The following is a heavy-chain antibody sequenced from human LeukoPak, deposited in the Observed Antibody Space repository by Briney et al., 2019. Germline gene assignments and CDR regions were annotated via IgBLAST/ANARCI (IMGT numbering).Heavy chain of an antibody. CDR3: AKGLSTYSSSSPDY. D-gene: IGHD6-6*01. CDR1: GFNVTNNY. V-gene: IGHV3-53*01. J-gene: IGHJ4*02. Sequence: PGGSLRLSCAASGFNVTNNYMSWVRQAPGQGLEWVSVIYSGGTTYYADSVKGRFTISRDNSKNTLYLQMSSLRAEDTAVYYCAKGLSTYSSSSPDYWGQGTLVTVSS. CDR2: IYSGGTT.